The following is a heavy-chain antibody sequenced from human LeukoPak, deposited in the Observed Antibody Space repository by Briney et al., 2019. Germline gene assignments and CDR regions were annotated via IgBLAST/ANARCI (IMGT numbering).Heavy chain of an antibody. CDR1: GFTFSSYS. CDR3: ARSPYSSGWYGDY. D-gene: IGHD6-19*01. V-gene: IGHV3-21*01. J-gene: IGHJ4*02. CDR2: ISSSSSYI. Sequence: TGGSLRLSCAASGFTFSSYSMNWVRQAPGKGLEWVSSISSSSSYIYYADSVKGRFTISRDNAKNSLYLQMNSLRAEDTAVYYCARSPYSSGWYGDYWGQGTLVTVSS.